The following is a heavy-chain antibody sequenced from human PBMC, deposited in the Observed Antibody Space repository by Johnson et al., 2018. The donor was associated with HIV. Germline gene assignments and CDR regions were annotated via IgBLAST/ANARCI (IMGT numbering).Heavy chain of an antibody. J-gene: IGHJ3*02. CDR3: ARSLGVVGAIGKGAFDI. D-gene: IGHD1-26*01. Sequence: EVQLVESGGGLVQPGGSMRLSCAASGFTVSSNYVSWVRQAPGKGLEWVSVIYSGCTTYYADSVKGRFTISRDNSKHTLYLQMNSLGAEDTAVYYCARSLGVVGAIGKGAFDIWGQGTMVTVSS. V-gene: IGHV3-66*02. CDR2: IYSGCTT. CDR1: GFTVSSNY.